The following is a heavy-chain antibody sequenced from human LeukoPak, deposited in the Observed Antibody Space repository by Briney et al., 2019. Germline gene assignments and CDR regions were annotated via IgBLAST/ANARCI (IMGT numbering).Heavy chain of an antibody. CDR1: GGSISSGSYY. J-gene: IGHJ4*02. CDR2: IYTSGST. D-gene: IGHD4-17*01. V-gene: IGHV4-61*02. CDR3: ANSIDFDYGDYYFDY. Sequence: SETLSLTCTVSGGSISSGSYYWSWIRQPAGKGLEWIGRIYTSGSTNYNPSLKSRVTISLDTSKNQFSLKPSSVTAADTAVYYCANSIDFDYGDYYFDYWGQGALVTISS.